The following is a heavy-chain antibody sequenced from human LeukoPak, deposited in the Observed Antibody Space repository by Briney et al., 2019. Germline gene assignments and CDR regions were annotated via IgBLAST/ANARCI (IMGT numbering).Heavy chain of an antibody. CDR2: SNTNSGGT. CDR3: VRDKDGMDV. V-gene: IGHV1-2*02. Sequence: ASVKVSRKGSGYIFTGNYMYWVRHAPGQGLEWMGLSNTNSGGTNYAQKFQGSVTMTRDTSISTAYMELSRLRSDDTAVYYCVRDKDGMDVWGQGTTVTISS. CDR1: GYIFTGNY. J-gene: IGHJ6*02.